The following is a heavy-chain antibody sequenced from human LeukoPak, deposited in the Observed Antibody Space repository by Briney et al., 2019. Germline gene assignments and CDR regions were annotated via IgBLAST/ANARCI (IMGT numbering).Heavy chain of an antibody. J-gene: IGHJ3*02. D-gene: IGHD5-12*01. CDR2: FDPEDGET. V-gene: IGHV1-24*01. Sequence: ASVKVSCKVSGYTLTELSMHWVRQAPGKGLEWMGGFDPEDGETIYAQKFQGRVTMTEDTSTDTAYMELSSLRSEDTAVYYCATDLGGYDLRGAFGIWGQGTMVTVSS. CDR1: GYTLTELS. CDR3: ATDLGGYDLRGAFGI.